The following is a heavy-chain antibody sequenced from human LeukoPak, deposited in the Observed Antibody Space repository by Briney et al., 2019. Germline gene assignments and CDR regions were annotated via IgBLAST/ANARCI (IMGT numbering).Heavy chain of an antibody. V-gene: IGHV1-2*06. D-gene: IGHD6-13*01. CDR1: GYTFTGYY. Sequence: ASVKVSCKASGYTFTGYYMHWVRQAPGQGLEWMGRINPNSGGTNYAQKFQGRVTMTRDTSISTAYMELSRLRSDDTAVYYCARARPLLAAAGTGYWFDPWGQGTLVTVSS. CDR3: ARARPLLAAAGTGYWFDP. CDR2: INPNSGGT. J-gene: IGHJ5*02.